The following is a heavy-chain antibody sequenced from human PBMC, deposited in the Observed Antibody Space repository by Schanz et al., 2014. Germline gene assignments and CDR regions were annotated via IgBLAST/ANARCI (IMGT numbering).Heavy chain of an antibody. Sequence: QVQLQESGPGLAKPSQTLSLTCTVSGGSVRSGGDYWSWIRQHPGKGLEWIGFISYSGSTYYNPSLKSRVTISVDTSKNQFSMNLSSATAADTAVYYCARDRGRGDLPGDIWGQGTMVTVSS. CDR3: ARDRGRGDLPGDI. V-gene: IGHV4-31*03. D-gene: IGHD4-17*01. CDR2: ISYSGST. J-gene: IGHJ3*02. CDR1: GGSVRSGGDY.